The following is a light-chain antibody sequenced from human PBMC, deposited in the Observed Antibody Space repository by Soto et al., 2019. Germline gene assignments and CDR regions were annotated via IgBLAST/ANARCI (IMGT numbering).Light chain of an antibody. CDR2: TTN. Sequence: QTVVTQEPSFSVSPGGTVTLTCGLSSGSVSTNHYPSWYQQTPGQAPRTLIYTTNTRSSGVPDRFSGSILGNKAALSITGAQADDESGYYCVLYMGSTWVFGGGTKLTVL. V-gene: IGLV8-61*01. J-gene: IGLJ3*02. CDR1: SGSVSTNHY. CDR3: VLYMGSTWV.